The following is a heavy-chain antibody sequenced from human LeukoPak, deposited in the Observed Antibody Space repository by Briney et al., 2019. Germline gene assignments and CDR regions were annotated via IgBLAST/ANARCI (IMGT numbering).Heavy chain of an antibody. CDR3: ARSPYDYSNYIDY. Sequence: SVKVSCKVSGGTFSSYAISWVRQAPGQGLEWMGGIIPIFGTANYAQKFQGRVTITTDESTSTAYMELSSLRSEDTAVYYCARSPYDYSNYIDYWGQGTLVTVSS. CDR1: GGTFSSYA. CDR2: IIPIFGTA. V-gene: IGHV1-69*05. J-gene: IGHJ4*02. D-gene: IGHD4-11*01.